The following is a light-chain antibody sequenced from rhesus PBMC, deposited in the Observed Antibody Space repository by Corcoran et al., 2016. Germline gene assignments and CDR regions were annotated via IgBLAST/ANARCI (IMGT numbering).Light chain of an antibody. CDR1: QDISDD. CDR3: LHGHSIPFT. Sequence: DIQMTQSPSSLSASVGDRVTITCRASQDISDDLSWFQQQPGKAPKRLIYAASSLENGVPSMLSGSGSWTDFTRTISSLHPEDFATYYCLHGHSIPFTFGPGTKLDIK. J-gene: IGKJ3*01. V-gene: IGKV1-36*02. CDR2: AAS.